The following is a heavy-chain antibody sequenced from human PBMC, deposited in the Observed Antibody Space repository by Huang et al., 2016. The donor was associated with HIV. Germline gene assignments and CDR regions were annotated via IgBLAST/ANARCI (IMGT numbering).Heavy chain of an antibody. J-gene: IGHJ4*02. CDR2: IIPIFGTT. CDR3: ARESNIVVVPHTIKFFDY. CDR1: GGSFSNHV. D-gene: IGHD2-2*01. V-gene: IGHV1-69*01. Sequence: QVQLVQSGAEVKKPGSSVKVSCKASGGSFSNHVFSWVRKGPGQGLEWMGGIIPIFGTTNYAQKVQGRVTITADESTGTAYLELSSLRSEDTAVYFCARESNIVVVPHTIKFFDYWGQGTLVTVSS.